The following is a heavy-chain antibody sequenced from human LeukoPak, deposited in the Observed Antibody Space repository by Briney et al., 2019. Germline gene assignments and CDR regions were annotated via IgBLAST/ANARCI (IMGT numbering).Heavy chain of an antibody. Sequence: SETLSLTCTVSGGSISSSSYYWGWIRQPPGKGLEWIGSIYYSGSTYYNPSLKSRVTISVDKSKNQFSLKLSSVTAADTAVYYCARALVGSHSSSWSPFDYWGQGTLVTVSS. J-gene: IGHJ4*02. CDR3: ARALVGSHSSSWSPFDY. CDR2: IYYSGST. D-gene: IGHD6-13*01. CDR1: GGSISSSSYY. V-gene: IGHV4-39*07.